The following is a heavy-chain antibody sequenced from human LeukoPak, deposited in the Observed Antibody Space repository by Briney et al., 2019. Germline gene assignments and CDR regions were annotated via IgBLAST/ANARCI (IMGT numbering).Heavy chain of an antibody. Sequence: ASVKVSCKVSGYTLTELSLHWVRQAPGKGPEWMGGFDPEDGETIYAQKFQGRVTMTEDTSTDTAYMELSSLRSEDTAVYYCATVLAYCGGDCYSGPFDYWGQGTLVTVSS. D-gene: IGHD2-21*02. CDR2: FDPEDGET. J-gene: IGHJ4*02. CDR1: GYTLTELS. CDR3: ATVLAYCGGDCYSGPFDY. V-gene: IGHV1-24*01.